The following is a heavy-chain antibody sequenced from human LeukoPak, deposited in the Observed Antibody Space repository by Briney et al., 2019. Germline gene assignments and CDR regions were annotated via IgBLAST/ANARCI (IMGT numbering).Heavy chain of an antibody. D-gene: IGHD6-19*01. CDR2: INGGGGST. CDR1: GFTFSNSA. Sequence: SGGSLRLSCAASGFTFSNSAMSWVRQAPGKGLEWVSAINGGGGSTYYADSVKGRFTISRDNSKNTLYLQMNSLRAEDTAVYYCARELGKYRRILGRDSQWLAVSGFDNWGQGILVTVSS. V-gene: IGHV3-23*01. J-gene: IGHJ4*02. CDR3: ARELGKYRRILGRDSQWLAVSGFDN.